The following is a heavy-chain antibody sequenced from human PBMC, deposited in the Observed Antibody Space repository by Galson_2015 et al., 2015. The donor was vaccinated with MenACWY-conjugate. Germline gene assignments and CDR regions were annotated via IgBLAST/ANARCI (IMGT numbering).Heavy chain of an antibody. CDR2: TSSDGQNK. D-gene: IGHD4-17*01. J-gene: IGHJ4*02. V-gene: IGHV3-30*18. CDR3: AKDRAPRFYGVIDY. Sequence: SLRLSCAASGFTFSSYGMHWVRQAPGKGLEWLTVTSSDGQNKFYADSVKGRFAISRDNSKNTLFLQMNSLRPEDTATYYCAKDRAPRFYGVIDYWGPGTLLLVSS. CDR1: GFTFSSYG.